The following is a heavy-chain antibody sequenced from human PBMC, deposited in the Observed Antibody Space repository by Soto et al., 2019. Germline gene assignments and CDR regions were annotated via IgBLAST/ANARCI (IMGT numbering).Heavy chain of an antibody. D-gene: IGHD3-9*01. J-gene: IGHJ6*01. CDR2: ISYDGSNK. CDR3: AKEANGPTGYYSVGNYYYGMDV. Sequence: GGSLRLACASSVFTFSIYGMDWVGQAPGRGLEPVEVISYDGSNKYYADSVKGRFTISRDNSKNTLYLQMNSLRAEDTAVYYCAKEANGPTGYYSVGNYYYGMDVWGQGTTVTVSS. V-gene: IGHV3-30*18. CDR1: VFTFSIYG.